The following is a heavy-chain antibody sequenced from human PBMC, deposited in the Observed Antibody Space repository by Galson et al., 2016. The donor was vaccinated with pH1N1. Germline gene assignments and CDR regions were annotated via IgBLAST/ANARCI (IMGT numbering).Heavy chain of an antibody. Sequence: SVKVSCKASGYSVTRYYMHWVRQAPGQGLEWMGIIDPSDGTTTYSKKFQGRITMTRDTPTNSVYMELSSLTSYDTAVYYCARRYYFDDWGQGTLITVSS. CDR1: GYSVTRYY. CDR3: ARRYYFDD. J-gene: IGHJ4*02. CDR2: IDPSDGTT. V-gene: IGHV1-46*01.